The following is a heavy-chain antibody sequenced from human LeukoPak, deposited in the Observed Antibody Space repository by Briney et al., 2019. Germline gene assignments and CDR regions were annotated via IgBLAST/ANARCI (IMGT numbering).Heavy chain of an antibody. Sequence: PSETLSLTCTVSGGSISSSSYYWGWIRQPPGKGLEWIGSIYYSGSTYYNPSLKSRVTISVDTSKNQFSLKLSSVTAADTAVYYCARVVIVGATPSYFDYWGQGTLVTVSS. J-gene: IGHJ4*02. CDR1: GGSISSSSYY. CDR3: ARVVIVGATPSYFDY. CDR2: IYYSGST. D-gene: IGHD1-26*01. V-gene: IGHV4-39*01.